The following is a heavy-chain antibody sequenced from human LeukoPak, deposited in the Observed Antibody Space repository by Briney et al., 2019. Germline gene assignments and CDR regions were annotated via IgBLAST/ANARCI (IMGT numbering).Heavy chain of an antibody. V-gene: IGHV3-74*01. J-gene: IGHJ4*02. CDR2: INTDGSST. Sequence: GGSLSLSCAASRFTFGSYWMHWVRQAPGKGLVWVSRINTDGSSTTYADSVKGRFTTSRDNAKNTLYLQMNSLRAEDTAVYYCASRTGVYWGQGTLVTVSS. D-gene: IGHD1-14*01. CDR3: ASRTGVY. CDR1: RFTFGSYW.